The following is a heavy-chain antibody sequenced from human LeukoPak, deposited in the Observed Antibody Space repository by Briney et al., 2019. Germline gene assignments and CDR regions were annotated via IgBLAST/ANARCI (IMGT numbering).Heavy chain of an antibody. CDR1: GDSVSSNSAA. Sequence: SQTLSLTCAISGDSVSSNSAAWNWIRQSPSRGLEWLGRTYYRSKWYNDYAVSVKSRITINPDTSKNQFSLQLNSVTPEDTAVYYCATADYYDSSGYPYYFDYWGQGTLVTVSS. CDR3: ATADYYDSSGYPYYFDY. V-gene: IGHV6-1*01. D-gene: IGHD3-22*01. J-gene: IGHJ4*02. CDR2: TYYRSKWYN.